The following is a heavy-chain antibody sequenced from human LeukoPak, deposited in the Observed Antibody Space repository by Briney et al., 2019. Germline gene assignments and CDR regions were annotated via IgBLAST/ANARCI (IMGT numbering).Heavy chain of an antibody. Sequence: PSETLSLTCTVSGGSIGSYYWSWIRQPPGKGLEWIGYIYYSGSTNYNPSLKSRVTISVDTSKNQFSLKLSSMTAADTAVYYCAREVAGTPWIDYWGQGTLVTVSS. CDR1: GGSIGSYY. D-gene: IGHD6-19*01. CDR3: AREVAGTPWIDY. J-gene: IGHJ4*02. CDR2: IYYSGST. V-gene: IGHV4-59*12.